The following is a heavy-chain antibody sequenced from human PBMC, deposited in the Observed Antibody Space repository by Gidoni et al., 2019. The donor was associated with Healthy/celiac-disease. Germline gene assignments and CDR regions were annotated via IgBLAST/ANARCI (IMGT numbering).Heavy chain of an antibody. V-gene: IGHV3-11*05. CDR1: GFTFSDYY. Sequence: QVQLVESGGGLVKPGGSLRLSCAASGFTFSDYYMSWIRQAPGKGLEWVSYISSSSSYTNYADSVKGRFTISRDNAKNSLYLQMNSLRAEDTAVYYCARVSVGYSYGRRLTYYFDYWGQGTLVTVSS. CDR2: ISSSSSYT. CDR3: ARVSVGYSYGRRLTYYFDY. J-gene: IGHJ4*02. D-gene: IGHD5-18*01.